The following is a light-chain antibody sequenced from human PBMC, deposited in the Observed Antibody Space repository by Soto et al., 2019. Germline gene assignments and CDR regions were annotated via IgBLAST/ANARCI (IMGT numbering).Light chain of an antibody. V-gene: IGKV1-5*01. CDR3: QQYTSYSVT. CDR2: DAS. CDR1: QNIVNS. J-gene: IGKJ5*01. Sequence: DFQRTQSHSTLSPSVGDRVTITCLARQNIVNSLAWYQQKPGTAPQLLIYDASALGSGVPSRVSGSGSGTQFTLTVSSLQPDDFATYYCQQYTSYSVTFGQGTRREIK.